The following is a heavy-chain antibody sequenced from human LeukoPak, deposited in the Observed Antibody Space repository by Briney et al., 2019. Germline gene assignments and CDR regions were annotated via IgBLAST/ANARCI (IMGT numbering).Heavy chain of an antibody. Sequence: SETLSLTCAVYGGSFSGYYWSWIRQPPGKGLEWIGEINHSGSTNYNPSLKSRVTISVDTSKNQFSLKLSSVTAADTAVYYCARLVSGSYYVRWGAFDIWGQGTMVTVSS. CDR1: GGSFSGYY. CDR3: ARLVSGSYYVRWGAFDI. V-gene: IGHV4-34*01. D-gene: IGHD1-26*01. CDR2: INHSGST. J-gene: IGHJ3*02.